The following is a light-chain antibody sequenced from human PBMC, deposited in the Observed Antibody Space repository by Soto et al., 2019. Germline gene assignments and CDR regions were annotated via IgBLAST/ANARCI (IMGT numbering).Light chain of an antibody. CDR2: NND. CDR1: SSNIGSNT. J-gene: IGLJ1*01. V-gene: IGLV1-44*01. Sequence: QSVLTQRPSASGTPGQRVTISCSGSSSNIGSNTVNWYQQVPGTAPKLLIYNNDQRPSGVPDRFSGSKSGTSASLAISGLQSEDEADYYCAPWDDRLNGYVFAIGTKVTVL. CDR3: APWDDRLNGYV.